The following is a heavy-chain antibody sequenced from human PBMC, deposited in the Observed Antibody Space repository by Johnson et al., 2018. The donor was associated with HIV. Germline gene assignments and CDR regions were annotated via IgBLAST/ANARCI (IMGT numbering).Heavy chain of an antibody. CDR1: GFSSGNYA. V-gene: IGHV3-30-3*01. Sequence: QVQPVESGGGVVQPGRSLRLSCAASGFSSGNYAMHWVRPAPGTGLAWVAFIPYDGRNKYYADSVKCPFTISKDNSKNTLYLQVKSLRAEDTAVYYCARDTEYSSNWYAFDIWGQGTMVTVSS. CDR3: ARDTEYSSNWYAFDI. J-gene: IGHJ3*02. D-gene: IGHD6-13*01. CDR2: IPYDGRNK.